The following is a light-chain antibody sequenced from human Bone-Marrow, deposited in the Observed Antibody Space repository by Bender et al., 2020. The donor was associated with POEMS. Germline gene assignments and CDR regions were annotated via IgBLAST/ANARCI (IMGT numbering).Light chain of an antibody. V-gene: IGLV1-36*01. Sequence: QSVLTQPPSVSEAPRQRVTISCSGSSSNIGNNAVNWYQQLPGQPPKLLVYYDDLLSLGVSDRFSGSKSGTSASLVISGLQSEDEAAYYCGAWDDSLNGFVFGPGTKVTVL. CDR2: YDD. J-gene: IGLJ1*01. CDR1: SSNIGNNA. CDR3: GAWDDSLNGFV.